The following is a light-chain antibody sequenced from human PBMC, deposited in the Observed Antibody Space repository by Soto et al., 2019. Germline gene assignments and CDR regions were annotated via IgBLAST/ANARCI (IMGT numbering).Light chain of an antibody. CDR2: RNN. CDR3: AAWDDSLRGRV. V-gene: IGLV1-47*01. CDR1: RSNIGSNY. J-gene: IGLJ3*02. Sequence: QSVLTQPPSASGTPGQRVTISCSGSRSNIGSNYVFWYQQLPGTAPKLLLYRNNQRPSGVPDRFSDSKSGTSASLAISGLRSEDEAHYYCAAWDDSLRGRVFGGGTKLTVL.